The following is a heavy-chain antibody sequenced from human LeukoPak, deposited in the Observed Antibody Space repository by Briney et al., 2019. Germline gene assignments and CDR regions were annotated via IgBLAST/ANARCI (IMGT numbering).Heavy chain of an antibody. V-gene: IGHV4-34*01. CDR2: INHSGYT. D-gene: IGHD3-10*01. CDR1: GESFSGYF. J-gene: IGHJ2*01. CDR3: ARIWPDL. Sequence: SETLSLTCAVYGESFSGYFWSWIRQPPGKGLEWIGEINHSGYTNYNPSLKSRVTISVDTSKKQFSLRLNSVTAADTAVYYCARIWPDLWGRGTLVTVSS.